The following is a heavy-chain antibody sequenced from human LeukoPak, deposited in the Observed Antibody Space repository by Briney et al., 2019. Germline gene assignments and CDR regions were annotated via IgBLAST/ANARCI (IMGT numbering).Heavy chain of an antibody. V-gene: IGHV4-59*11. Sequence: SETLSLTCTVSGGSISPLYWGWIRQPPGKGLEFIGYIYYSGTTNLNPSLGSRLTLSVDTSKNQFSLKLSSVTAADTAMYYCARGGVAAKYYFDYWGPGTLVTVSS. CDR3: ARGGVAAKYYFDY. CDR1: GGSISPLY. CDR2: IYYSGTT. J-gene: IGHJ4*02. D-gene: IGHD3-10*01.